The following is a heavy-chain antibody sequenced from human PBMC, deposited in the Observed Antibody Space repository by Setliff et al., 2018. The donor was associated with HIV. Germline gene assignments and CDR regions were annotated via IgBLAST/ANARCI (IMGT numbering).Heavy chain of an antibody. J-gene: IGHJ4*02. CDR1: GFTFGDYV. D-gene: IGHD3-3*01. CDR3: ARGEYYDFWNGFDY. CDR2: ISTKINGETT. V-gene: IGHV3-49*03. Sequence: PGESLKISCITSGFTFGDYVMNWFRQPPGKGLEWVSFISTKINGETTEYAASVKGRFTILRDDSKGIAYLQMNSLKTEDTAVYFCARGEYYDFWNGFDYWGQGTLVTVSS.